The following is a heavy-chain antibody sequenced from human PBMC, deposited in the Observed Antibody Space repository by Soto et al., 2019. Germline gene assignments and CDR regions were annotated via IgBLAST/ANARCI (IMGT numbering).Heavy chain of an antibody. CDR1: CVSSSIGGYS. CDR2: IYHSGST. V-gene: IGHV4-30-2*01. J-gene: IGHJ6*02. CDR3: ARDQTRGLPYSSAWNPLVLYGMDV. Sequence: SETLALTAAVSCVSSSIGGYSLRWNKQPPGKGVEWVWYIYHSGSTYYNPSLKSRVTISADMFKHQFSLSLRAVTAADTAVYYCARDQTRGLPYSSAWNPLVLYGMDVSGPGPTVTVSS. D-gene: IGHD6-19*01.